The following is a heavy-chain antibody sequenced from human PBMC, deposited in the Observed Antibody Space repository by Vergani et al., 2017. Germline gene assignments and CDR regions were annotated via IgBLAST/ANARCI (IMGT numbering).Heavy chain of an antibody. CDR2: ISSSSSYI. CDR1: GFTFSSYS. CDR3: ARSHSGYDPYYFDY. D-gene: IGHD5-12*01. Sequence: EVQLVESGGGLVKPGGSLRLSCAASGFTFSSYSMNWVRQAPGKGLEWVSSISSSSSYIYYADSVKGRFTISRDNAKNSLYLPMNSLRAEDTAVYYCARSHSGYDPYYFDYWGQGTLVTVSS. J-gene: IGHJ4*02. V-gene: IGHV3-21*01.